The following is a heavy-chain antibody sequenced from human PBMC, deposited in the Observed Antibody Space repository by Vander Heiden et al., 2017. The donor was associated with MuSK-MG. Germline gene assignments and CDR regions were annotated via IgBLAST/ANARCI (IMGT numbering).Heavy chain of an antibody. CDR2: IIPIFGTA. CDR3: ASRVLGSPSTTTLEQWLAKYGMDV. D-gene: IGHD6-19*01. J-gene: IGHJ6*02. V-gene: IGHV1-69*01. Sequence: QVQLVQSGAEVKKPGSSVKVSCKASGGTFSSYAISWVRPAPGQGLEWMGGIIPIFGTANYAQKFQGRVTITADESTSTAYMELSSLRSEDTAVYYCASRVLGSPSTTTLEQWLAKYGMDVWGQGTTVTVSS. CDR1: GGTFSSYA.